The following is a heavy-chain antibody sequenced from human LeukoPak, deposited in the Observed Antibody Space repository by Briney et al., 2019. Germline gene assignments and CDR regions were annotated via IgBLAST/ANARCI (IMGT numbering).Heavy chain of an antibody. CDR2: INPNSGGT. Sequence: ASVKVSCKASGYTFTGYYMHWVRQGPGQGLERMGWINPNSGGTNYAQKFQGRVTMTRDTSISTAYMELSRLRSDDTAVYYCATSPPPYSGSYYPGFDPWGQGTLVTVSS. J-gene: IGHJ5*02. CDR1: GYTFTGYY. CDR3: ATSPPPYSGSYYPGFDP. V-gene: IGHV1-2*02. D-gene: IGHD1-26*01.